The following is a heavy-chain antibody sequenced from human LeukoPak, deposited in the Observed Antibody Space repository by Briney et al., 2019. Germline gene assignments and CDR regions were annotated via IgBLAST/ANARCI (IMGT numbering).Heavy chain of an antibody. Sequence: PGGSLRLSCAASGFTFSSYEMNWVRQAPGKGLEWVSYISSSGSTIYYADSVKGRFTISRDNAKNSLYLQMNSLRAEDTAVYHCARELYGSGSYTWFDPWGQGTLVTVSS. CDR2: ISSSGSTI. D-gene: IGHD3-10*01. J-gene: IGHJ5*02. V-gene: IGHV3-48*03. CDR3: ARELYGSGSYTWFDP. CDR1: GFTFSSYE.